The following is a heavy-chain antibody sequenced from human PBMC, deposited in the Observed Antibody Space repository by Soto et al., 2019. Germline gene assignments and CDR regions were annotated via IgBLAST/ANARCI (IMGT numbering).Heavy chain of an antibody. CDR2: IIPYLDIT. D-gene: IGHD5-18*01. V-gene: IGHV1-69*02. CDR3: ARDTTY. J-gene: IGHJ4*02. CDR1: GGTFGTYT. Sequence: QVQLVQSGAEVKKPGSSVKVSCKASGGTFGTYTSSWVRQAPGQGLEWMGRIIPYLDITDYAQKFQGRFTIAADKSTTTAYMELNRLRSEDTAVYFCARDTTYWGQGTLVTVSS.